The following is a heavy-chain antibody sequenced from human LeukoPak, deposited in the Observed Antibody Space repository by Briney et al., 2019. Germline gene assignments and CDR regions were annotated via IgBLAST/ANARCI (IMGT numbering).Heavy chain of an antibody. V-gene: IGHV4-59*01. D-gene: IGHD6-13*01. CDR3: ARGRIAAAGTGWFDP. Sequence: SETLSLTCTVSGGFISSYYWSWIRQPPGKGLEWIGYIYYSGSTNYNPSLKSRVTISVDTSKNQFSLKLSSVTAADTAVYYCARGRIAAAGTGWFDPWGQGTLVTVSS. CDR1: GGFISSYY. CDR2: IYYSGST. J-gene: IGHJ5*02.